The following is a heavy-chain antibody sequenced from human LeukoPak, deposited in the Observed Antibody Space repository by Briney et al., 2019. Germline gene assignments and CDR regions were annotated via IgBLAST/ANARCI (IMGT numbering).Heavy chain of an antibody. CDR2: INPNSGGT. D-gene: IGHD4-17*01. J-gene: IGHJ6*02. CDR1: GYTFTGYY. V-gene: IGHV1-2*02. Sequence: GASVKVSCKASGYTFTGYYMHWVRQAPGQGLEWMGWINPNSGGTNYAQKFQGRVTMTRDTSISTAYMELSRLRSDDTAVYYCARDGQGDYYYYYYGMDVWGQGTTVTVSS. CDR3: ARDGQGDYYYYYYGMDV.